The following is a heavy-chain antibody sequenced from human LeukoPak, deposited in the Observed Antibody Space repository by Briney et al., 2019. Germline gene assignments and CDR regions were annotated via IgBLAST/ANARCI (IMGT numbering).Heavy chain of an antibody. CDR3: ARGRAVVVPAFFDY. V-gene: IGHV4-31*03. D-gene: IGHD2-2*01. Sequence: SETPSLTCTVSGGSISSGGYYWSWIRQHPGKGLEWIGYIYYSGSTYYNPSLKSRVTISVDTSKNQFSLKLSSVTAADTAVYYCARGRAVVVPAFFDYWGQGTLVTVSS. J-gene: IGHJ4*02. CDR2: IYYSGST. CDR1: GGSISSGGYY.